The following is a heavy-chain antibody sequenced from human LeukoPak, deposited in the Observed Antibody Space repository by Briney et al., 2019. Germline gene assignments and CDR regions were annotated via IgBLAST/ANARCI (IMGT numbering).Heavy chain of an antibody. Sequence: GGSLRLSCAASGFTFSSYAMHWVRQAPDKGLEGVAVISYDGSNKYYADSVKGRFTISRDNSKNTLYLQMNSLRAEDTAVYYCAREDPYGSGSYFDYWGQGTLVTVSS. J-gene: IGHJ4*02. V-gene: IGHV3-30*04. CDR3: AREDPYGSGSYFDY. CDR1: GFTFSSYA. CDR2: ISYDGSNK. D-gene: IGHD3-10*01.